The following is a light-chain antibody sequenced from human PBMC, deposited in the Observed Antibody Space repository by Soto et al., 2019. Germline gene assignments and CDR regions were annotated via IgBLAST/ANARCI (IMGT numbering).Light chain of an antibody. CDR2: DAS. CDR1: QSISDY. V-gene: IGKV3-11*01. Sequence: EIVLTPSPATLSLSPGERATLSCRAGQSISDYLAWYQQRPGQAPRLLIFDASNRATGVPDRFSGGGSGTDFTLIISSLEPEDFAVYYCQQRVNWPPTFGGGNKVEI. J-gene: IGKJ4*01. CDR3: QQRVNWPPT.